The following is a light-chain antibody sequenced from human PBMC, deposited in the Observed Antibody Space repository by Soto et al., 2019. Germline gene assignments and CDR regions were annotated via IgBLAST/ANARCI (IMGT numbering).Light chain of an antibody. J-gene: IGLJ2*01. CDR1: NSDVGRYNL. CDR3: CSYGGYSTFVI. Sequence: QSALTQPASVSGSPGQSITISCTGANSDVGRYNLISWYQQRPGKAPQLIIYEADKRPSGVSNWFSGSKSGNTASLTISGLQADDEADYHCCSYGGYSTFVIFGGGTQLTVL. CDR2: EAD. V-gene: IGLV2-23*02.